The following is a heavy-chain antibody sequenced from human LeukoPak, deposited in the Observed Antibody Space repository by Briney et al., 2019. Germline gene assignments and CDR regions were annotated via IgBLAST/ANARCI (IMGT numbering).Heavy chain of an antibody. V-gene: IGHV4-59*01. CDR2: IYYTGNS. D-gene: IGHD2-21*01. J-gene: IGHJ1*01. CDR1: GGSFSAYY. Sequence: SETLSLTCTVSGGSFSAYYRSWIRQSPGKALEWIGYIYYTGNSNSNPSLKSRVSISADTSKNQFSLKLSSVTAADTAVYYCASSRQMWYFQNWGRGSLVTVSS. CDR3: ASSRQMWYFQN.